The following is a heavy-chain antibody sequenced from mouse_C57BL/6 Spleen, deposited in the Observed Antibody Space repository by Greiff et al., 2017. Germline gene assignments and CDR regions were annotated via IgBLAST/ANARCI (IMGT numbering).Heavy chain of an antibody. Sequence: VQLQQSGPELVKPGASVKISCKASGYSFTGYYMNWVKQSPEKSLEWIGEINPSTGGTTYNQKFKAKATLTVDKSSSTAYMQLKSLTSDDSAVYYCARGCAGVYYYAMDYWGQGTSVTVSS. V-gene: IGHV1-42*01. CDR2: INPSTGGT. CDR1: GYSFTGYY. J-gene: IGHJ4*01. CDR3: ARGCAGVYYYAMDY.